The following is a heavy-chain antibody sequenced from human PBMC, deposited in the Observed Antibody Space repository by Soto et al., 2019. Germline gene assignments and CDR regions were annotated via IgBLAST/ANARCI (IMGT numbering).Heavy chain of an antibody. Sequence: SETLSLTCTVSGGSISSYYWSWIRQPPGKGLEWIGYIYYSGSTNYNPSLKSRVTISVDTSKNQFSLKLSSVTAADTAVYYCARGAAGLNSYYYYGMAVWGQGTTVTVSS. CDR3: ARGAAGLNSYYYYGMAV. J-gene: IGHJ6*02. D-gene: IGHD6-13*01. CDR1: GGSISSYY. CDR2: IYYSGST. V-gene: IGHV4-59*01.